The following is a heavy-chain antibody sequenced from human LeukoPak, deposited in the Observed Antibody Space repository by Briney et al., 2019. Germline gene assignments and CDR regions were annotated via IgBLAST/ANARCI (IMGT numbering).Heavy chain of an antibody. Sequence: SETLSLTCDVSGVSINTCCYYWTWIRQPPRKGLEWIGYKYYSGSTRYNSSLRSRLTISLDSSKNQFSLRLTSVTAADTAVYYCARGRSYGFDFDSWGPGTLVIVSS. CDR2: KYYSGST. CDR1: GVSINTCCYY. V-gene: IGHV4-61*01. CDR3: ARGRSYGFDFDS. J-gene: IGHJ4*02. D-gene: IGHD5-18*01.